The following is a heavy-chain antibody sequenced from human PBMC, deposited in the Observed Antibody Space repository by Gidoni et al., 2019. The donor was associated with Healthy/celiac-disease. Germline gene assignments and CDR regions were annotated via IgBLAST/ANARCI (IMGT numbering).Heavy chain of an antibody. CDR3: ARDPVHSATRRGGFGELFPEGDY. CDR1: GYTFTSYY. CDR2: INPSGGST. J-gene: IGHJ4*02. V-gene: IGHV1-46*01. Sequence: QVQLVQSGAEVKKPGASVKVSCKASGYTFTSYYMPWVRQAPGQGLEWMGIINPSGGSTSYAQKFQGRVTMTRDTSTSTVYMELSSLRSEDTAVYYCARDPVHSATRRGGFGELFPEGDYWGQGTLVTVSS. D-gene: IGHD3-10*01.